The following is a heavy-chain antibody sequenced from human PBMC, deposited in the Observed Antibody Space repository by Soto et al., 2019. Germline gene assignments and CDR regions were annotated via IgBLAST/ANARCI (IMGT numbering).Heavy chain of an antibody. CDR3: ARPLGSLSDWYYFDS. CDR2: INPSGNT. D-gene: IGHD3-9*01. CDR1: GYTLTANY. V-gene: IGHV1-2*02. Sequence: GALVKVSCKASGYTLTANYLHWVRQAPGQGLEWMGRINPSGNTNYAQRFQGRVTMTWDASLNTAYLELSSLKSEDTAVYYCARPLGSLSDWYYFDSWGQGTLVTVSS. J-gene: IGHJ4*02.